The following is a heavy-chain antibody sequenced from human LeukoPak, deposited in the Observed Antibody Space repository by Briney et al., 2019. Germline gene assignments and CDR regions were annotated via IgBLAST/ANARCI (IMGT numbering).Heavy chain of an antibody. D-gene: IGHD3-16*01. J-gene: IGHJ3*02. V-gene: IGHV4-61*01. Sequence: SETLSLTCSVSGYSISSGNYWGWIRLPPGKGLQWIGYIYYSGSTNYNPSLKSRVTISVDTSKNQFSLKLSSVTAADTAVYYCASLVAGEAQRDLLDIWGQGTMVTVSS. CDR1: GYSISSGNY. CDR2: IYYSGST. CDR3: ASLVAGEAQRDLLDI.